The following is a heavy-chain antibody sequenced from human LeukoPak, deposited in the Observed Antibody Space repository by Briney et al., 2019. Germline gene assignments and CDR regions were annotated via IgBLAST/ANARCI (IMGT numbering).Heavy chain of an antibody. CDR3: ARDAVYGGYVDY. D-gene: IGHD4/OR15-4a*01. V-gene: IGHV3-30*04. Sequence: GRSLRLSCAASGFTFSSYAMRWVRQAPGKGLEWVAVISYDGSNKYYADSVKGRFTISRDNSKNTLYLQMNSLRAEDTAVYYCARDAVYGGYVDYWGQGTLVTVSS. CDR1: GFTFSSYA. J-gene: IGHJ4*02. CDR2: ISYDGSNK.